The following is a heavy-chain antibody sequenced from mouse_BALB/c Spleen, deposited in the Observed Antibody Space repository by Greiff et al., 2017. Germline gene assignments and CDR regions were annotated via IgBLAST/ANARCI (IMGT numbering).Heavy chain of an antibody. CDR2: IWAGGST. Sequence: VKLMESGPGLVAPSQSLSITCTVSGFSLTSYGVHWVRQPPGKGLEWLGVIWAGGSTNYNSALMSRLSISKDNSKSQVFLKMNSLQTDDTAMYYCARDPYYYGSSLYYAMDYWGQGTSVTVSS. V-gene: IGHV2-9*02. CDR1: GFSLTSYG. D-gene: IGHD1-1*01. J-gene: IGHJ4*01. CDR3: ARDPYYYGSSLYYAMDY.